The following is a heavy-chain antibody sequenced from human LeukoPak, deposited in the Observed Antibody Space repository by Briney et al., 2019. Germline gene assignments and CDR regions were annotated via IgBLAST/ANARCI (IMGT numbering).Heavy chain of an antibody. J-gene: IGHJ4*02. CDR3: ATPRYSSGWSDFDY. CDR1: GFTVNNNC. V-gene: IGHV3-66*04. D-gene: IGHD6-19*01. Sequence: GGSLRLSCAASGFTVNNNCLSWVRQAPGKGLEWVSFIYVGDATYYADSVKGRFTISRDNAKNSLYLQMNSLRAEDTAVYYCATPRYSSGWSDFDYWGQGTLVTVSS. CDR2: IYVGDAT.